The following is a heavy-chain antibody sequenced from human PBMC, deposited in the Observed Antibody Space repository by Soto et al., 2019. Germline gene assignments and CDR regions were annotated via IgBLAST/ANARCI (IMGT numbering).Heavy chain of an antibody. D-gene: IGHD3-10*01. CDR2: ISPMFHKA. Sequence: QLQLVQSGTEVKKPGSSVTVSCKASGGTFGNYAINWLRQAPGQGLQWMGDISPMFHKANYEQTFQGRVSITADESTNTVYMELSSLRSEDTALYYWAREVVVHTPAFGAWGQGTLVTVSS. J-gene: IGHJ5*02. CDR1: GGTFGNYA. V-gene: IGHV1-69*01. CDR3: AREVVVHTPAFGA.